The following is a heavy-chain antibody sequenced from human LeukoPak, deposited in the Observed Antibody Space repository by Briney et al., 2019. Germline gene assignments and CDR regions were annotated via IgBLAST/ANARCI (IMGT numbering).Heavy chain of an antibody. CDR1: GYTFTSYD. CDR2: MNPNSGNT. V-gene: IGHV1-8*03. CDR3: ATVFQQRGYYYMDV. D-gene: IGHD6-13*01. Sequence: ASVKVSCKASGYTFTSYDINWVRQATGQGLEWMGWMNPNSGNTGYAQKFQGRVTITRNTSISTAYMELSSLKSEDTGVCYCATVFQQRGYYYMDVWGKGTTVTVSS. J-gene: IGHJ6*03.